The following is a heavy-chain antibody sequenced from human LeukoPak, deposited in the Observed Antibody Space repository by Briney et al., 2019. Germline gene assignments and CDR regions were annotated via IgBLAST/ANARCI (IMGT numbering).Heavy chain of an antibody. D-gene: IGHD3-10*01. CDR1: GDSITSVEYS. CDR2: VSTSGKT. CDR3: ARDRLIWFGEFNY. Sequence: SQTLSLTCTVSGDSITSVEYSWNWIRQPAGKGLEWIGRVSTSGKTFYNPSLNSRVTISLDTSKKQFSLKLSTVTAADTAVYYCARDRLIWFGEFNYWGQGTLVTVSS. V-gene: IGHV4-61*02. J-gene: IGHJ4*02.